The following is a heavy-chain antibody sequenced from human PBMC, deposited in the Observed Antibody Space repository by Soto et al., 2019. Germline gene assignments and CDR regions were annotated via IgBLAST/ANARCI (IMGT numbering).Heavy chain of an antibody. CDR2: IYYDGSEQ. Sequence: QVQLVESGGGVVQPGRSLRLSCVASGFTFSTAGMHWVRQAPGEGLEWVGVIYYDGSEQYYGDSVKGRFTISRDNSKNALYLPMNSLGEDDTALYYCAKEESSGWYRTADYWGQGTLVTVSS. J-gene: IGHJ4*02. CDR3: AKEESSGWYRTADY. CDR1: GFTFSTAG. V-gene: IGHV3-30*18. D-gene: IGHD6-19*01.